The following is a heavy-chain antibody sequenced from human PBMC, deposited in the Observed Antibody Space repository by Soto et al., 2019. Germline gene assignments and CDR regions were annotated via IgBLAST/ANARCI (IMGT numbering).Heavy chain of an antibody. D-gene: IGHD6-6*01. CDR2: INPRGGST. CDR3: AAISSSVDY. J-gene: IGHJ4*02. CDR1: GYTFTSYY. V-gene: IGHV1-46*03. Sequence: QVQLVQSGAEVKKPGASVKVSCKASGYTFTSYYMHWVRQAPGQGLEWMGIINPRGGSTSYAQKFPGRVTMTRDTATSTVYMELSSLRSEDTAVYYCAAISSSVDYWGQGTLVTVSS.